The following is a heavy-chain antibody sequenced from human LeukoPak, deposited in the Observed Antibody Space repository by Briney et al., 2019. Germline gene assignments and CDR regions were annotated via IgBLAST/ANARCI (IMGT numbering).Heavy chain of an antibody. D-gene: IGHD5-18*01. Sequence: ASVKVSCKATGYAFTSYGISWVRQAPGQGLEWMGWISAYNGNTNYAQKLQGRVTMTTDTSTSTAYMELRSLRSDDTAVYYCAREKHGYSYGYLDYWGQGTLVTVSS. CDR1: GYAFTSYG. CDR2: ISAYNGNT. CDR3: AREKHGYSYGYLDY. J-gene: IGHJ4*02. V-gene: IGHV1-18*04.